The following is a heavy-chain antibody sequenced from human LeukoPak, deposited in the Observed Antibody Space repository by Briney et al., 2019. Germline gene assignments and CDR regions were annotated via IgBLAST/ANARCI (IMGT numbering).Heavy chain of an antibody. CDR3: ARAGDHYYGSGSSDY. CDR2: ISGGGGST. J-gene: IGHJ4*02. CDR1: GFTFSSYA. V-gene: IGHV3-23*01. D-gene: IGHD3-10*01. Sequence: GGSLRLSCAASGFTFSSYAMSWVRQAPGKGLEWVSAISGGGGSTYYADSVKGRFTISRDNSKNTLYLQMNSLRAEDTAVYYCARAGDHYYGSGSSDYWGQGTLVTVSS.